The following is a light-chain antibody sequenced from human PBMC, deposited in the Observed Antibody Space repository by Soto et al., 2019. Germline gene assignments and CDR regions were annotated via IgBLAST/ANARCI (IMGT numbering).Light chain of an antibody. CDR2: DAS. V-gene: IGKV3-11*01. J-gene: IGKJ5*01. CDR3: QQRSDSIT. CDR1: HSVTTH. Sequence: VLRESPDTLSLSPGERATLSCWASHSVTTHLAWFQQRPGQTPRLLIYDASTRAPGIPARFSGRGSGADFTLTISSLEPEDFAVYYCQQRSDSITFGQGTRLEIK.